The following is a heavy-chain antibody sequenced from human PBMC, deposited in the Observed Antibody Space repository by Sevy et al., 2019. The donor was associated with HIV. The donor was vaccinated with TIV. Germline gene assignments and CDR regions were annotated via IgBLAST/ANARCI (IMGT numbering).Heavy chain of an antibody. CDR2: ISSSSSYT. Sequence: GGSLRLSCAASGFTFSDYYMSWIRQAPGKGLEWVSYISSSSSYTNYADSVKGRFTISRDNAKNSLYLQMNSLRAEDTAVYYCARFYVPGGYCSSTSCDRDGMDVWGQGTTVTVSS. J-gene: IGHJ6*02. V-gene: IGHV3-11*06. D-gene: IGHD2-2*02. CDR1: GFTFSDYY. CDR3: ARFYVPGGYCSSTSCDRDGMDV.